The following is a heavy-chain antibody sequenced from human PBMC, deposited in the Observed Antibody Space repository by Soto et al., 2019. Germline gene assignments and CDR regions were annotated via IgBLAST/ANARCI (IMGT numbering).Heavy chain of an antibody. D-gene: IGHD2-15*01. V-gene: IGHV4-31*03. Sequence: QVQLQESGPGLVKPSQTLSLTCTVSGGSISSGGYYWSWIRQHPGKGLAWIGYIYYSGSTYYNPSLKSRVTISVDTSKNQFSLRLSSVTAADTAVYYCARDVVVVATPYGMDVWGQGTTVTVSS. CDR1: GGSISSGGYY. CDR2: IYYSGST. J-gene: IGHJ6*02. CDR3: ARDVVVVATPYGMDV.